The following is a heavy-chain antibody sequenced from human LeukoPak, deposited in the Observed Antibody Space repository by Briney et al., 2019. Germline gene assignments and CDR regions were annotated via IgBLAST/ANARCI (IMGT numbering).Heavy chain of an antibody. CDR2: IWYDGSNK. Sequence: GGSLRLSCVASGFSFSRYGMHWVRQAPGKWLEWVAVIWYDGSNKYYADSVKGRFTISRDNSGNTVSLQMNSLRVEDTAVYYCARDGIDATGYYLDYWGQGTLVTVSS. CDR3: ARDGIDATGYYLDY. J-gene: IGHJ4*02. CDR1: GFSFSRYG. V-gene: IGHV3-33*01. D-gene: IGHD1-1*01.